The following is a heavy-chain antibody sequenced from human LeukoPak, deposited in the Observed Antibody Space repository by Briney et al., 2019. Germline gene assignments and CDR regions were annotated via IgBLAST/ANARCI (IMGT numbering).Heavy chain of an antibody. Sequence: SETLSLTCTVSGGSINTYFWSWIRQPPGKGLEWIGHIYHSGSTYYNPSLKSRVTISVDRSKNQFSLKLSSVTAADTAVYYCARADGRRDAFDIWGQGTMVTVSS. CDR2: IYHSGST. V-gene: IGHV4-59*12. CDR1: GGSINTYF. D-gene: IGHD1-14*01. CDR3: ARADGRRDAFDI. J-gene: IGHJ3*02.